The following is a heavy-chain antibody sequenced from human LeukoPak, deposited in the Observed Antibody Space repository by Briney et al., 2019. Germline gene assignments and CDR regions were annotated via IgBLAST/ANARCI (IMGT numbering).Heavy chain of an antibody. CDR3: ARDNSVGETAWWFDP. V-gene: IGHV1-46*01. CDR2: INPSGSSA. CDR1: GYSFTSYY. D-gene: IGHD1-26*01. J-gene: IGHJ5*02. Sequence: GASVKVSCKASGYSFTSYYMHWVRQAPGQGLEWMGFINPSGSSAAYAQKIQGRLTMTRDMFTSTDYMELTSLTSDDTAVYYCARDNSVGETAWWFDPWGQGTLVTVSS.